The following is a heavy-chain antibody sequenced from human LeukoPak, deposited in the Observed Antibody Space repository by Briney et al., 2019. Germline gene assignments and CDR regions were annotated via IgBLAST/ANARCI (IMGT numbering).Heavy chain of an antibody. D-gene: IGHD6-13*01. J-gene: IGHJ4*02. CDR3: AKDWASGYSSSWYYFDY. V-gene: IGHV3-9*01. Sequence: GRSLRLSCAASGFTLDNFAMNWVRQAPGKGLEWVSGISWSSDSIGYVDSVKGRFTISRDNAKNSLYLQMNSLRAEDTALYYCAKDWASGYSSSWYYFDYWGQGTLVTVSS. CDR2: ISWSSDSI. CDR1: GFTLDNFA.